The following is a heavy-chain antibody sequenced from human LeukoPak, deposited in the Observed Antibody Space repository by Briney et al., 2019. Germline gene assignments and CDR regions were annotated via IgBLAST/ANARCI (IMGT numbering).Heavy chain of an antibody. CDR3: ARGSIGVAFDI. V-gene: IGHV4-4*07. CDR2: IYNSGST. CDR1: GGSISSYY. J-gene: IGHJ3*02. Sequence: PSETLSLTCTVSGGSISSYYWSWIRQPAGKELEWIGRIYNSGSTNYNPSLKSRVTMSVDTSKNQFSLKLSSVTAADTAAYYCARGSIGVAFDIWGQGTMVTVSS. D-gene: IGHD3-16*01.